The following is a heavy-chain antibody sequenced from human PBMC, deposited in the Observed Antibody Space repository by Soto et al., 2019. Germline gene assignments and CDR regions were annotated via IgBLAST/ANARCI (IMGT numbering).Heavy chain of an antibody. CDR3: ARDSRPLVVTAMGCVGY. V-gene: IGHV3-11*01. J-gene: IGHJ4*02. CDR2: ISSSGSTI. D-gene: IGHD2-21*02. CDR1: GFTFSDYY. Sequence: GGSLRLSCAASGFTFSDYYMSWIRQAPGKGLEWVSYISSSGSTIYYADSVKGRFTISRDNAKNSLYLQMNSLRAEDTAVYYCARDSRPLVVTAMGCVGYWGQGTLVTVSS.